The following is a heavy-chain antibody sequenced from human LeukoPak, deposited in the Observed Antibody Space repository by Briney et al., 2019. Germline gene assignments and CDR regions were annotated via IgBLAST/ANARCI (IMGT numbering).Heavy chain of an antibody. V-gene: IGHV4-39*01. Sequence: PSETLSLTCTVSGGSISSSSYYWGWIRQPPGKGLEWIGSIYYSGSTYYNPSLKSRVTISVDTSKNQFSLKLSSVTAADTAVYYCAGTTLNPSEFDYWGQGTLVTVSS. CDR3: AGTTLNPSEFDY. D-gene: IGHD4-11*01. J-gene: IGHJ4*02. CDR1: GGSISSSSYY. CDR2: IYYSGST.